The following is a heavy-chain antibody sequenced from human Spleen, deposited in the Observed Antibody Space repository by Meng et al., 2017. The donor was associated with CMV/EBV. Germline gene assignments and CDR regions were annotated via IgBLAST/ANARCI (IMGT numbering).Heavy chain of an antibody. CDR3: ARLRFALGYCGATNCSPRDYHYYFDS. J-gene: IGHJ4*02. V-gene: IGHV4-39*01. D-gene: IGHD2-21*01. CDR2: NYYNGNT. Sequence: GWVGQATRGGLSWIGGNYYNGNTCYSPSLKGRITIYIGTSENQFYLKLTSVTAADTAVYYCARLRFALGYCGATNCSPRDYHYYFDSWGQGALVTVSS.